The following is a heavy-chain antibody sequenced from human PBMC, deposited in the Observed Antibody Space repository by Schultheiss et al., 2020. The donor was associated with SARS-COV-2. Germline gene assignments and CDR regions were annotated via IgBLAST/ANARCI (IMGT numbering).Heavy chain of an antibody. J-gene: IGHJ6*02. V-gene: IGHV4-59*12. CDR3: ARGSFRPGSGWYHRNNGMDV. CDR1: GDSISSYY. CDR2: VYYSGST. D-gene: IGHD6-19*01. Sequence: SQTLSLTCTVSGDSISSYYWSWVRQPPGKGLEWIGYVYYSGSTYYNPSLKSRVTISVDTSKNQFSLKLSSVTAADTAVYYCARGSFRPGSGWYHRNNGMDVWGQGTTVTVSS.